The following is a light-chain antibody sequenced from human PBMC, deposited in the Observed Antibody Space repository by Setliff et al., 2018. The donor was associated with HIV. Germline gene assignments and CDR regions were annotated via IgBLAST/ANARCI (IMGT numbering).Light chain of an antibody. Sequence: SYELTQPPSVSVAPGKTARITCGGNNIGSKSVHWYQQKPGQAPVLVIYYDSDRPSGIPERFSGSNSGNTATLTISRVEAGDEADNYCQVWDNSSDHPYVFGTGTKVTVL. CDR2: YDS. J-gene: IGLJ1*01. CDR1: NIGSKS. V-gene: IGLV3-21*04. CDR3: QVWDNSSDHPYV.